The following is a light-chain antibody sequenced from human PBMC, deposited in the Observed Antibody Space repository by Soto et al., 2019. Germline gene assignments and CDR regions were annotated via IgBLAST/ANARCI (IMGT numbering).Light chain of an antibody. CDR2: DVS. V-gene: IGLV2-14*01. J-gene: IGLJ1*01. CDR1: SSDVGAYNY. CDR3: SSYTGSSTLYV. Sequence: QSVLTQPASVSGSPGQSSTISCTRTSSDVGAYNYVSWYQQHPGKAPKLMIYDVSNRPSGVSNRFSGSKSGNTASLTISGLQAEDEADYYCSSYTGSSTLYVFGTGTKVTVL.